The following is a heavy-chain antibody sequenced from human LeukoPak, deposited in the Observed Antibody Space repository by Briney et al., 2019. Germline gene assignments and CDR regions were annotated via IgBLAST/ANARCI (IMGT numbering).Heavy chain of an antibody. CDR1: GGSISSSSYY. J-gene: IGHJ3*02. Sequence: SETLSLTCTVSGGSISSSSYYWGWIRQPPGKGLEWIGSIYYSGSTYYNPSLKSRVTISVDTSKNQFSLKLSSVTAADTAVYYCARDLGYYYDSSGFARSQNAFDIWGQGTMVTVSS. CDR3: ARDLGYYYDSSGFARSQNAFDI. V-gene: IGHV4-39*07. CDR2: IYYSGST. D-gene: IGHD3-22*01.